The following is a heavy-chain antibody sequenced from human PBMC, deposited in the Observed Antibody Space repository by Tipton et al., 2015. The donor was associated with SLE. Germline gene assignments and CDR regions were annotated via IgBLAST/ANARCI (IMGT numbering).Heavy chain of an antibody. J-gene: IGHJ4*02. V-gene: IGHV4-4*02. CDR2: IYHGGGT. D-gene: IGHD1-26*01. CDR1: GGSITTTSW. CDR3: AGSGTYYKY. Sequence: TLSLTCAVSGGSITTTSWWSWVRQPPGKGLEWIGEIYHGGGTNFNPSLKSRVTISVDKSKNQFSLKLNSVTAADTAVYYCAGSGTYYKYWGQGTLVTVSS.